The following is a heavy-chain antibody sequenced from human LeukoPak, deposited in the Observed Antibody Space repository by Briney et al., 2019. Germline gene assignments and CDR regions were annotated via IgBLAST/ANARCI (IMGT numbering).Heavy chain of an antibody. Sequence: PSETLSLTCAVYGGSFSGYYWSWIRQPPGKGLEWIGEINHSGSTNYNPSLKSRVTISVDTSKNQFSLKLSSVTAADTAVYYCARVVPEGPGALDIWGQGTMVTVSS. D-gene: IGHD3-10*01. CDR3: ARVVPEGPGALDI. CDR1: GGSFSGYY. J-gene: IGHJ3*02. V-gene: IGHV4-34*01. CDR2: INHSGST.